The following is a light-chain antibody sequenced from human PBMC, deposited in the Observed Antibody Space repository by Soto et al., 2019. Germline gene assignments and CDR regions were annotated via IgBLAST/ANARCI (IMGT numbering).Light chain of an antibody. Sequence: DIVMTQSPLSLPVTPGEPASISCRSSQSLLHSNGYNYLDWYLQKPGQSAKLLIYLGSNRASGVPDRFSGSGSGTDFTLKISRVEAEDVGVYYCMQARQTPRTFGQGTKVEIK. CDR2: LGS. CDR3: MQARQTPRT. CDR1: QSLLHSNGYNY. J-gene: IGKJ1*01. V-gene: IGKV2-28*01.